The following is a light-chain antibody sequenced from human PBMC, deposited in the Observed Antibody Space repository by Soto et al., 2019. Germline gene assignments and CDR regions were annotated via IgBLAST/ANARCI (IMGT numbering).Light chain of an antibody. V-gene: IGLV8-61*01. Sequence: QTVVTQEPSFSVSPGRTVTLTCGLSSESVSTSYDPSWYQQTPGQAPRTLIYSTNTRSSGVPDRFSGSILGNKAALTITGAQADDESDYYCVLYMGSGIWVFGGGTKVTVL. J-gene: IGLJ3*02. CDR2: STN. CDR1: SESVSTSYD. CDR3: VLYMGSGIWV.